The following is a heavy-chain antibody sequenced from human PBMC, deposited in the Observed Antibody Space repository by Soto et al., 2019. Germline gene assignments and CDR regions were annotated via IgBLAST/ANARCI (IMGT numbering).Heavy chain of an antibody. CDR3: AKCLTTVTTFHFEI. CDR1: GFTFSSYA. CDR2: ISGSGGGT. J-gene: IGHJ3*02. D-gene: IGHD4-17*01. Sequence: EVQLLESGGGLVQPGGSLRLSCAASGFTFSSYAMSWVRQAPGKGLEWVSAISGSGGGTYYADSVKGRFTISRDNAENTLYMPMNSLIAEHTAVYYGAKCLTTVTTFHFEIWGQGTMVTVSS. V-gene: IGHV3-23*01.